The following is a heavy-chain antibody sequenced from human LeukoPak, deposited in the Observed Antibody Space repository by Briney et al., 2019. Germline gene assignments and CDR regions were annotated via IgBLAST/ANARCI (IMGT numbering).Heavy chain of an antibody. Sequence: PGGSLRLSCAASGFTFSSYAMSWVRQAPGKGLEWVSAISGSGGNTYYADSVKGRFTISRDNSKGTLYVQMNSLRAEDTAVYYCAKDRYGGNPKYYFDYWGQGTLVTVSS. CDR3: AKDRYGGNPKYYFDY. D-gene: IGHD4-23*01. J-gene: IGHJ4*02. CDR1: GFTFSSYA. V-gene: IGHV3-23*01. CDR2: ISGSGGNT.